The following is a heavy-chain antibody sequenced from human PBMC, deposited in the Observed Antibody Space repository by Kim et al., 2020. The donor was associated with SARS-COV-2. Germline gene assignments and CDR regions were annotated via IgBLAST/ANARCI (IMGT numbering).Heavy chain of an antibody. D-gene: IGHD3-10*01. CDR1: GFTFSSYA. V-gene: IGHV3-30*04. J-gene: IGHJ5*02. Sequence: GGSLRLSCAASGFTFSSYAMLWVRQAPGKGLEWVAVISFDGSNKYYGDSVKGRFTVSRDNSKNTLYLQMNSLRAEDTAVYYCARQGVRGPTYWSDPWGQGTLVTVPS. CDR3: ARQGVRGPTYWSDP. CDR2: ISFDGSNK.